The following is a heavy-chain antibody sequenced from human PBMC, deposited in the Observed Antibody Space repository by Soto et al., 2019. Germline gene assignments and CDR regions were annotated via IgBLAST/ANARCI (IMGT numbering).Heavy chain of an antibody. J-gene: IGHJ5*02. CDR1: GGSINSGGYS. V-gene: IGHV4-30-2*01. D-gene: IGHD3-10*01. Sequence: QLQLQESGSGLVKPSQTLSLTCAVSGGSINSGGYSWSWIRQPPGKGLEWIGYIYHSGSTYYNPSLKSRVTILVDRSKNQFSLKLSSVTAADTAVYYCASVWFGELSWFDPWGQGTLVTVAS. CDR2: IYHSGST. CDR3: ASVWFGELSWFDP.